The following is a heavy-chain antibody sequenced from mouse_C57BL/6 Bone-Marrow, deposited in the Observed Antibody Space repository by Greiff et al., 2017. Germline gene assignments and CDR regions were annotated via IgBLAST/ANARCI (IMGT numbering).Heavy chain of an antibody. CDR3: ARDGYCDGGGFDC. CDR2: IDPSDSYT. V-gene: IGHV1-69*01. D-gene: IGHD2-3*01. CDR1: GYTFTSYW. J-gene: IGHJ2*01. Sequence: VQLQQPGAELVMPGASVKLSCKASGYTFTSYWMHWVKQRPGQGLEWIGEIDPSDSYTNYNQKFKGKSTLTVDKSSSTAYMQLSSLTSEASAVYTCARDGYCDGGGFDCWGQGTTLTVSS.